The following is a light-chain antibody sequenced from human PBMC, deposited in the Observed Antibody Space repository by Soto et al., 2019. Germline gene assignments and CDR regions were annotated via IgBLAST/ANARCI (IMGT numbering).Light chain of an antibody. CDR1: TGSVTSGHF. CDR2: DTS. J-gene: IGLJ7*01. V-gene: IGLV7-46*01. CDR3: LLSYSGGAV. Sequence: QAVVTQEPSLTVSPGGTVTLTCGSSTGSVTSGHFPYWFQQKPGQAPRTLIYDTSNKHSWTPARFSGSLLGGKAALTLSGAQPEDEAEYYCLLSYSGGAVFGAGTQLTVL.